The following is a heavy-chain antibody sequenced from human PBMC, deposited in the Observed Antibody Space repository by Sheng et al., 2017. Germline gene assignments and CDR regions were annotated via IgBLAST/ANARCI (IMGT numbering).Heavy chain of an antibody. CDR1: GYTFTSYG. V-gene: IGHV1-18*01. Sequence: QVQLVQSGAEVKKPGASVKVSCKASGYTFTSYGISWVRQAPGQGLEWMGWISAYNGNTNYAQKLQGRVTMTTDTSTSTAYMELRSLRSDDTAVYYCARDGYLGYCSSTSCYSAFDIWGQGTMVTVSS. CDR3: ARDGYLGYCSSTSCYSAFDI. J-gene: IGHJ3*02. D-gene: IGHD2-2*02. CDR2: ISAYNGNT.